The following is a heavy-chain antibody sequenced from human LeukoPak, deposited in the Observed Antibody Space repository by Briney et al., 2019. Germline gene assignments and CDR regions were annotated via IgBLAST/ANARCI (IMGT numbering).Heavy chain of an antibody. D-gene: IGHD6-19*01. CDR1: GFTFDDYA. V-gene: IGHV3-9*01. J-gene: IGHJ4*02. Sequence: GRSLRLSCAASGFTFDDYAMHWVRQAPGKGLEWVSDISWNSGSKGYADSVKGRFTISRDNAKNSLYLQMNSLRAEDTALYYCAKASTYSSGWRLYFDYWGQGTLVTVSS. CDR2: ISWNSGSK. CDR3: AKASTYSSGWRLYFDY.